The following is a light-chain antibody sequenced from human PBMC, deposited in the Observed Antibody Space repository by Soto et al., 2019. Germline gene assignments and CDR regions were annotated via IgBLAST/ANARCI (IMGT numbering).Light chain of an antibody. V-gene: IGLV1-40*01. CDR1: SSNIGTGYD. J-gene: IGLJ1*01. CDR3: QSYDSSLSGKV. CDR2: GYN. Sequence: QSVLTQPPSVSGAPGQRVTISCTGSSSNIGTGYDVHWYQQLPGTAPKLLIFGYNNRPSGVPDRFSASKSGTSASLAITGLQADDEAYYFCQSYDSSLSGKVFGSGTKVTVL.